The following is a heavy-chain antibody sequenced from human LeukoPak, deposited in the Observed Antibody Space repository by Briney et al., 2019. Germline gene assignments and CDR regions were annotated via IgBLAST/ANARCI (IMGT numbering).Heavy chain of an antibody. J-gene: IGHJ3*02. CDR1: GFTFSSYS. V-gene: IGHV3-48*01. Sequence: GGSLRLSCAASGFTFSSYSMNWVRQAPGKGLEWVSYISSGSGTIYYADSVKGRFTISRDNAKNLLYLQMNSLRAEDTAVYYCARDQWGDIWGQGTMVSVSS. CDR2: ISSGSGTI. D-gene: IGHD1-26*01. CDR3: ARDQWGDI.